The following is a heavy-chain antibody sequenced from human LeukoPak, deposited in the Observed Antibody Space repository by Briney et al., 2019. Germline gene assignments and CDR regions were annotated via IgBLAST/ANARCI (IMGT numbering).Heavy chain of an antibody. Sequence: GGSLRLSCAASGFTFSSYSMNWVRQAPGKGLEWVSSISSSSSYIYYADSVKGRFTISRDNAKNSLYLQMNSLRAEDTAVYYCARVGGGYYQYFDYWGQGTLVTVSS. D-gene: IGHD3-22*01. V-gene: IGHV3-21*01. J-gene: IGHJ4*02. CDR2: ISSSSSYI. CDR1: GFTFSSYS. CDR3: ARVGGGYYQYFDY.